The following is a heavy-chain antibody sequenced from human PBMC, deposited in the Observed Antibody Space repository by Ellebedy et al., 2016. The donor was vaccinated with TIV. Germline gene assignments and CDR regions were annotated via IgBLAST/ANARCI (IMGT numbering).Heavy chain of an antibody. CDR1: GFMFWRRW. D-gene: IGHD3-22*01. CDR3: AKGRKLIRSSSLDY. J-gene: IGHJ4*02. V-gene: IGHV3-7*03. Sequence: GESLKISCAASGFMFWRRWMSWVRQAPGKGLEWVANIADDGREENYVDSVRGRFTISRDNAKNMLFLQMNSLRAEDTALYYCAKGRKLIRSSSLDYWGQGTLVTVSS. CDR2: IADDGREE.